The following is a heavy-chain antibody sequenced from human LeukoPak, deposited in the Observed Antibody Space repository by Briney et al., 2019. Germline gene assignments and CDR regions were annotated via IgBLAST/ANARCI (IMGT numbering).Heavy chain of an antibody. CDR3: STGRD. CDR2: VRSKTVGGTT. V-gene: IGHV3-15*01. Sequence: GGSLRLSCAASGFTLSDAWMSWVRQAPGKGLEWVGRVRSKTVGGTTDYAAPVKGRFTISRDDSKNTVYLQMNSLKTEDTAVYFCSTGRDWGQGTLVTVSS. CDR1: GFTLSDAW. J-gene: IGHJ4*02.